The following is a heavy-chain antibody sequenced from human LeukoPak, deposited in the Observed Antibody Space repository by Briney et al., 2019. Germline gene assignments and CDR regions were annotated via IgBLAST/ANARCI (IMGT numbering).Heavy chain of an antibody. D-gene: IGHD2-8*01. CDR3: ARAWQWAFDI. CDR1: GFTFSTSW. V-gene: IGHV3-7*04. J-gene: IGHJ3*02. CDR2: IKQDGSEK. Sequence: PGGSLRLSCAASGFTFSTSWMSWVRQTPGKGLEWVASIKQDGSEKYYVDSVRGRFTISRDNAKNSLSLQMNSLRGEDTAVYYCARAWQWAFDIWGQGTMVTVSS.